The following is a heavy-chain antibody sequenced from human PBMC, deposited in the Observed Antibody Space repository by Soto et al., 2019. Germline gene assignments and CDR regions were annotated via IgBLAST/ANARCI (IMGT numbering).Heavy chain of an antibody. CDR1: GYTFTSYD. J-gene: IGHJ4*02. CDR3: ARGGNVRNIAAASKPGDY. Sequence: QVKLVQSGAEVKKPGASVKVSCKASGYTFTSYDINWLRQATGQGLEWMGWIKPNSGNTGYALKFQGRGTMIRNTSISTAYMELSRLRSEDAAVYYCARGGNVRNIAAASKPGDYWGQGTLVTVSS. D-gene: IGHD6-13*01. CDR2: IKPNSGNT. V-gene: IGHV1-8*01.